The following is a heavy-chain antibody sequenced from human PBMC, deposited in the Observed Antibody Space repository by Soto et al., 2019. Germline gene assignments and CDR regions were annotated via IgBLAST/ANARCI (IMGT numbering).Heavy chain of an antibody. J-gene: IGHJ1*01. V-gene: IGHV3-23*01. CDR2: IHSGGT. Sequence: EVQLLESGGGLVQPGGSLRLSCAASGFTFINFAMSWVRQAPGKGLEWVSTIHSGGTYYADSVRGRFTISRDNSKNTLALQMNSLRAEDTAVYYCAKATHNAEGGYCRSTSCAAEDFQNWGQGTLVSVSS. D-gene: IGHD2-2*01. CDR1: GFTFINFA. CDR3: AKATHNAEGGYCRSTSCAAEDFQN.